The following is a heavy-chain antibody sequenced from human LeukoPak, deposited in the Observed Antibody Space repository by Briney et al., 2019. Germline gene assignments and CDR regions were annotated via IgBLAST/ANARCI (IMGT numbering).Heavy chain of an antibody. D-gene: IGHD3-22*01. CDR3: AKDLSGATMIVVVTGDY. J-gene: IGHJ4*02. V-gene: IGHV3-23*01. CDR1: GFTFSSYA. CDR2: ISGSGGST. Sequence: GGSLRLSCAASGFTFSSYAMSWVRQAPGKGLEWVSAISGSGGSTYYADSVKGRFTISRDNSKNTLYLQMNSLRAEDTAVYYCAKDLSGATMIVVVTGDYWGQGTLVTVSS.